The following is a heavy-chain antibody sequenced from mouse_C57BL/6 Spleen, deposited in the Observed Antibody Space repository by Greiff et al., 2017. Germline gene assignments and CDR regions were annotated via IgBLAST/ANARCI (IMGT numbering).Heavy chain of an antibody. V-gene: IGHV1-59*01. J-gene: IGHJ1*01. CDR3: ARSTYSNSYFDV. D-gene: IGHD2-5*01. CDR2: IDPSDSYT. CDR1: GYTFTSYW. Sequence: QVQLQQPGAELVRPGTSVKLSCKASGYTFTSYWMHWVKQRPGQGLEWIGVIDPSDSYTNYNQKFKGKATLTVDTSSSTAYMQLSSLTSEDSAVYYCARSTYSNSYFDVWGAGTTVTVSS.